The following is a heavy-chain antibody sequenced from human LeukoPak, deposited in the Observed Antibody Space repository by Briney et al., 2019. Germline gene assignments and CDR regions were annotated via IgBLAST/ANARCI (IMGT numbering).Heavy chain of an antibody. CDR3: ARGSPYGTNWFDP. V-gene: IGHV4-34*01. CDR1: GGSFSGYY. CDR2: INHSGST. Sequence: SETLSLTCAVHGGSFSGYYWSWIRQPPGKGLEWIGEINHSGSTNYNPSLKSRVTISVDTSKNQFSLKPSSVTAADTAVYYCARGSPYGTNWFDPWGQGTLVTVSS. J-gene: IGHJ5*02. D-gene: IGHD3-10*01.